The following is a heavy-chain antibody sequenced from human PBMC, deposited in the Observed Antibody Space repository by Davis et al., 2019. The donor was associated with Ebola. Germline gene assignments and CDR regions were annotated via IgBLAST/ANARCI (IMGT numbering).Heavy chain of an antibody. Sequence: PGGSLRLSCAASGFIVSDKYMSWVRQAPGKGPERVSVMYRDGRTYYADSVKGRFTISRDNSKNTLYLQMNGLRVEDTAIYYCAKDTSNIWFDVWGQGTMVTVSS. CDR3: AKDTSNIWFDV. CDR1: GFIVSDKY. D-gene: IGHD1-26*01. V-gene: IGHV3-53*01. CDR2: MYRDGRT. J-gene: IGHJ3*01.